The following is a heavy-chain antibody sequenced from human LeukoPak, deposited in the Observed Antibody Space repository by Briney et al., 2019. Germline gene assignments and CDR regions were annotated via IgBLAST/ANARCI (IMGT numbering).Heavy chain of an antibody. Sequence: GESLKISXKGSGYSFTSYWIGWVRQMPGKGLEWMGIIYPGDSDTRYSPSFQGQVTISADKSISTAYLQWSSLKASDTAMYYCASSRGIAVAGTEGFDYWGQGTLVTVSS. CDR1: GYSFTSYW. CDR2: IYPGDSDT. V-gene: IGHV5-51*01. J-gene: IGHJ4*02. CDR3: ASSRGIAVAGTEGFDY. D-gene: IGHD6-19*01.